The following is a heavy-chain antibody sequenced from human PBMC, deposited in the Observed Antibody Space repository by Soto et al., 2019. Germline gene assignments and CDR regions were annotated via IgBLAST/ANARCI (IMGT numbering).Heavy chain of an antibody. D-gene: IGHD3-3*01. Sequence: PGGSLRLSCAASVFTVSSYGMHWVRQAPGKGLEWVAVISYDGSNKYYADSVKGRFTISRDNSKNTLYLQMNSLRAEDTAVYYCAKVGAGYDFWSGYYGDYYYGMDVWGQGTTVTV. V-gene: IGHV3-30*18. CDR1: VFTVSSYG. J-gene: IGHJ6*02. CDR3: AKVGAGYDFWSGYYGDYYYGMDV. CDR2: ISYDGSNK.